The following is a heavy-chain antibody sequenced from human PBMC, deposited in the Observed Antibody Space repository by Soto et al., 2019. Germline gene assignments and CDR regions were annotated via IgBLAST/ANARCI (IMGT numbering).Heavy chain of an antibody. CDR3: ARDLLQLEVDYYSGMDV. V-gene: IGHV3-33*01. Sequence: QVQLVESGGGVVQPGRSLRLSCAASRFAFSSYGMNWVRQAPGKGLAWVAFIWYDGRNKFYADSVKGRFTISRDNSKTPLYLQMNSLRAEDTAVYYCARDLLQLEVDYYSGMDVWGQGTTVTVSS. J-gene: IGHJ6*02. CDR2: IWYDGRNK. CDR1: RFAFSSYG. D-gene: IGHD1-1*01.